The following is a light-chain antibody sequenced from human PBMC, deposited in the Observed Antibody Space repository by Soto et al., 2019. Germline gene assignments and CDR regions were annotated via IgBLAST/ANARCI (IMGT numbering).Light chain of an antibody. V-gene: IGKV3-20*01. Sequence: EIVLTQSPGTLSLSLGERATLSCRASRSVGTFLAWYQQKPGQAPRLLIYGASSRATVIPDRFSGSGSGTDFTLTISRLEPEDFAVYYCQQYSNSPPLTFGGGTKVEIK. CDR1: RSVGTF. CDR2: GAS. CDR3: QQYSNSPPLT. J-gene: IGKJ4*01.